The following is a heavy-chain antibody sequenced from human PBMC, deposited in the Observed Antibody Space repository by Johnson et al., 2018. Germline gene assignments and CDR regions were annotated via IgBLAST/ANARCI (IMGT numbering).Heavy chain of an antibody. J-gene: IGHJ6*02. Sequence: VQLQQWGAGLLRPSETLGLTCAVDGGSLSGYYWSWIRQPPGQGLEWFGEITHSGITNYNPTLKSLVTRYVDPSKNQFSLKLSSVTAGATAVYYCARGRPNYDSSGYYYIGKHYYYGMDVWGPGTTVTVSS. CDR2: ITHSGIT. CDR1: GGSLSGYY. CDR3: ARGRPNYDSSGYYYIGKHYYYGMDV. V-gene: IGHV4-34*01. D-gene: IGHD3-22*01.